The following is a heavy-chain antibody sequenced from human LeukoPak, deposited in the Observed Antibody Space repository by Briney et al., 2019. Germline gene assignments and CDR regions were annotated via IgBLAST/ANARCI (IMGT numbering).Heavy chain of an antibody. CDR3: AKETRSSYYYDSSGYFRSPRFDP. CDR2: IYSSGST. Sequence: SETLSLTCTVSGGSISSNFWSWVRQPAGKGLQWIGRIYSSGSTNYNPSLKSRVTTSVEKSKNQFSLKLTSVTAADTAVYYCAKETRSSYYYDSSGYFRSPRFDPWGQGTLVTVSS. D-gene: IGHD3-22*01. J-gene: IGHJ5*02. V-gene: IGHV4-4*07. CDR1: GGSISSNF.